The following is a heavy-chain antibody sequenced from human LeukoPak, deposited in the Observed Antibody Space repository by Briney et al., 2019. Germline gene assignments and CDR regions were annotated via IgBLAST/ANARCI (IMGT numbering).Heavy chain of an antibody. CDR1: GFTFSSYA. V-gene: IGHV3-30-3*01. D-gene: IGHD6-19*01. J-gene: IGHJ4*02. CDR2: ISYDASNT. CDR3: ASGGGWVFFN. Sequence: GGSLRLSCAASGFTFSSYAMHWVRQAPGKGLEWVAVISYDASNTYYADSVKGRFTISRDNSKNTLYLQMNSLRAEDTAVYYCASGGGWVFFNWGRGTLVTVSS.